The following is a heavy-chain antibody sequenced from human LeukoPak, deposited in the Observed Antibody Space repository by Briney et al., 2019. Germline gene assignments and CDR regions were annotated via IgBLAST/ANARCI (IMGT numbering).Heavy chain of an antibody. J-gene: IGHJ4*02. Sequence: GGSLRLSCAASGFTVSSNYMSWVRQAPGKGLEWASVIYSGGSTYYADSVKGRFTISKHNSKNTLYLQMNSLRAEDTAVYYCARAGYYYDSSGYYYDYWGQGTLVTVSS. CDR2: IYSGGST. CDR1: GFTVSSNY. V-gene: IGHV3-53*04. CDR3: ARAGYYYDSSGYYYDY. D-gene: IGHD3-22*01.